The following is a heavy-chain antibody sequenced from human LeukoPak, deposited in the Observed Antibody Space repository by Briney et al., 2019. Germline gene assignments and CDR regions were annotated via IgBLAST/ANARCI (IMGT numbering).Heavy chain of an antibody. CDR2: ISSSSSYI. CDR3: ARDRGGSYFVDY. CDR1: GFTFSDYS. V-gene: IGHV3-21*01. J-gene: IGHJ4*02. Sequence: GGSLRLSRAASGFTFSDYSMNWVRQAPGKGLEWVSSISSSSSYIYYADSVKGRFTISRDNAKNSLYLQMNSLRAEDTAVYYCARDRGGSYFVDYWGQGTLVTVSS. D-gene: IGHD1-26*01.